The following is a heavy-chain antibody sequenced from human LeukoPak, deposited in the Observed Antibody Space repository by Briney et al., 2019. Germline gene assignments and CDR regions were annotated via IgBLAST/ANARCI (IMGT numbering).Heavy chain of an antibody. D-gene: IGHD3-3*01. CDR1: GFTFSSYG. Sequence: GRSLRLSCAASGFTFSSYGMHWVRQAPGKGLEWVAFIRYDGSNKYYADSVKGRFTISRDNSKNTLYLQMNSLRAEDTAVYYCAKDQRDYDFWSGYYYYYYMDVWGKGTTVTVSS. CDR2: IRYDGSNK. J-gene: IGHJ6*03. V-gene: IGHV3-30*02. CDR3: AKDQRDYDFWSGYYYYYYMDV.